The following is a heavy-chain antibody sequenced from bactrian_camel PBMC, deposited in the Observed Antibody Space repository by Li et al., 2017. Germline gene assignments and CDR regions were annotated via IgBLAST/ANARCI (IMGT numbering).Heavy chain of an antibody. CDR1: GNTYADYC. J-gene: IGHJ4*01. D-gene: IGHD4*01. V-gene: IGHV3S53*01. CDR3: AADPGPAKTLATMWLWYEYAY. Sequence: HVQLVESGGGSVQTGGSLRLSCEFSGNTYADYCMGWFRQAPGKERERVANIDSYGNAVYAASVKGRFTISQDNSKNTLFLQMSSLKPEDTAMYYCAADPGPAKTLATMWLWYEYAYWGQGTQVTVS. CDR2: IDSYGNA.